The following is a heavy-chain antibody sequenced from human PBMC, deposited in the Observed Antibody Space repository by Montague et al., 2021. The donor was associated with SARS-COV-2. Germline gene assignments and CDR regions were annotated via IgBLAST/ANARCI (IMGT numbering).Heavy chain of an antibody. D-gene: IGHD6-13*01. CDR3: ARDPRYSLSWSFDY. CDR2: PYYRSKWYY. J-gene: IGHJ4*02. V-gene: IGHV6-1*01. CDR1: GDSVSNNTAA. Sequence: CAISGDSVSNNTAASNWHTHSPSRGLEWLGRPYYRSKWYYDYTVSVKSRMTISPDTSKNQFSLQLSSVTPEDRAVYYCARDPRYSLSWSFDYWGQGALVTVSS.